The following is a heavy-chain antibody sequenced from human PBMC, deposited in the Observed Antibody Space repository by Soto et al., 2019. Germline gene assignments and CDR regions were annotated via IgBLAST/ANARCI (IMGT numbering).Heavy chain of an antibody. CDR2: ISGSGGST. CDR1: GFTFSSYA. Sequence: PGGSLRLSCAASGFTFSSYAMSWVRQAPGKGLEWVSAISGSGGSTYYADSVKGRFTISRDNSKNTLYLQMKSLRAEDTAVYYCANFQYIVGATKLDYWGQGTLVTVSS. CDR3: ANFQYIVGATKLDY. D-gene: IGHD1-26*01. V-gene: IGHV3-23*01. J-gene: IGHJ4*02.